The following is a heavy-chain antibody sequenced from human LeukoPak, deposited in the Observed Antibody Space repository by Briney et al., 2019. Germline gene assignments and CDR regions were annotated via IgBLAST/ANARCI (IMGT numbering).Heavy chain of an antibody. CDR1: GYTFTGYY. D-gene: IGHD5-24*01. CDR3: ARDHVEMATPIPLDY. V-gene: IGHV1-2*06. Sequence: GASVKVSCKASGYTFTGYYMHWGRQAPGQGLEWMGRINPNSGGTNYAQKSQGRVTMTRDTSISTPYMELSRLRPDDTAVYYCARDHVEMATPIPLDYWGQGTLVTVSS. CDR2: INPNSGGT. J-gene: IGHJ4*02.